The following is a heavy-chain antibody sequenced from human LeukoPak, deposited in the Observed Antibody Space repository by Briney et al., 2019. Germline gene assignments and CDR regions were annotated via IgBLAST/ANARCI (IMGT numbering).Heavy chain of an antibody. Sequence: TGGSLRLSCAASGFTFSSYWMHWVRHAPGKGLVWVSRLNSDGSSTSYADSVKGQFTISRDNSKNTLYLQMNSLRAEDTAVYYCAKPPNIAAADYWGQGTLVTVSS. J-gene: IGHJ4*02. D-gene: IGHD6-13*01. CDR3: AKPPNIAAADY. V-gene: IGHV3-74*01. CDR1: GFTFSSYW. CDR2: LNSDGSST.